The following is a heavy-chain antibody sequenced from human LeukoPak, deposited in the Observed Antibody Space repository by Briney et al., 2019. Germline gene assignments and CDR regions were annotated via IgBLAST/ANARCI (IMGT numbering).Heavy chain of an antibody. Sequence: ASVKVSCKASGYTFTGYPMHWVRPPPGQGLEWMGWISPNSGGTNYAQKFQGRVTMTRDTSISTAHMELSRLRSDDTAVYYCAREDYGDYFDYCGQGTLVTVSS. CDR1: GYTFTGYP. V-gene: IGHV1-2*02. D-gene: IGHD4-17*01. J-gene: IGHJ4*02. CDR3: AREDYGDYFDY. CDR2: ISPNSGGT.